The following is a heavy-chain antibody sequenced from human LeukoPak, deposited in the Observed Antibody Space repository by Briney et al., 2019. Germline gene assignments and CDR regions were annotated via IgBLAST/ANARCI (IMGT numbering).Heavy chain of an antibody. V-gene: IGHV4-59*01. J-gene: IGHJ2*01. CDR1: GGSISSYY. Sequence: ETLSLTCTVSGGSISSYYWSWIRQPPGKGLEWIGYIYYSGSTNYNPSLTSRVTISVDTSKNQFSLKLSSVTAADTAVYYCARQSSSSIYWYFDLWGRGTLVTVSS. CDR2: IYYSGST. CDR3: ARQSSSSIYWYFDL. D-gene: IGHD6-6*01.